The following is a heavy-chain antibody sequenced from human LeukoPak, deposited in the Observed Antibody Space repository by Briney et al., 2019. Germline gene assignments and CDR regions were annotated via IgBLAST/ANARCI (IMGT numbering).Heavy chain of an antibody. Sequence: GGSLRLSWAASGFTVITNDMTWVRQAPGKGLEWVSVLYSDGNTKYADSVQGRFTISRDNSKNTLYLEMNSLSPDDTAVYYCARGVEPLAANTLAYWGQGTLVTVSS. D-gene: IGHD1-14*01. J-gene: IGHJ4*02. CDR1: GFTVITND. CDR3: ARGVEPLAANTLAY. CDR2: LYSDGNT. V-gene: IGHV3-53*01.